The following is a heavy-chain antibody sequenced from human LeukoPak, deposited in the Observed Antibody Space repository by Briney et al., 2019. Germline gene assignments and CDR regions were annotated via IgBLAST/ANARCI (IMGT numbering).Heavy chain of an antibody. J-gene: IGHJ4*02. V-gene: IGHV3-23*01. Sequence: GGSLRLSCAASGFTVSSNYMSWVRQAPGKGLEWVSAISGSGGSTYYADSVKGRFTISRDNSKNTLYLQMNSLRAEDTAVYYCAKDLRPGYSSSWYFDYWGQGTLVTVSS. CDR2: ISGSGGST. CDR1: GFTVSSNY. CDR3: AKDLRPGYSSSWYFDY. D-gene: IGHD6-13*01.